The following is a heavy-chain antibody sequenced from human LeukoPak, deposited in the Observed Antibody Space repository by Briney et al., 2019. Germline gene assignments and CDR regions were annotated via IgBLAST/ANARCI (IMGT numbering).Heavy chain of an antibody. Sequence: GGSLRLSCAASGFTFSRYWMTWVRQAPGKGLEWVANIKQDGSEKYYVDSVKGRFTISRDNAKSSLYLKMNSLRDEDTAVYYCAKVFYPEAGTGRVDFPFDYWGQGTLVTVSS. J-gene: IGHJ4*02. CDR1: GFTFSRYW. D-gene: IGHD6-13*01. V-gene: IGHV3-7*03. CDR3: AKVFYPEAGTGRVDFPFDY. CDR2: IKQDGSEK.